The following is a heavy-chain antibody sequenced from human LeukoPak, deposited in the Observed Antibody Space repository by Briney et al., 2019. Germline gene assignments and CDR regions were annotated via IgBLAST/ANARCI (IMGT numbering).Heavy chain of an antibody. V-gene: IGHV4-39*01. CDR1: GGSISSSSYY. Sequence: SETLSLTCTVSGGSISSSSYYWGWIRQPPGKGLEWIGSIYYSGSTYYNPPLKSRVTISVDTSKNQFSLKLSSVTAADTAVYYCASLSTYYYDSSGSYYFDYWGQGTLVTVSS. J-gene: IGHJ4*02. CDR3: ASLSTYYYDSSGSYYFDY. CDR2: IYYSGST. D-gene: IGHD3-22*01.